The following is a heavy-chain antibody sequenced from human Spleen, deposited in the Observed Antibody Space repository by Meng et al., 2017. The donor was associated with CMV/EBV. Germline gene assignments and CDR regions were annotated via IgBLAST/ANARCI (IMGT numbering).Heavy chain of an antibody. CDR1: GFPFSTYS. V-gene: IGHV3-21*01. CDR2: ISSSGSYI. CDR3: AVVGATTGSQYYYYGMDV. Sequence: GESLKISCAGSGFPFSTYSMNWVRQAPGKGLEWVSSISSSGSYIFHADSVKGRFTISRDNAENSLYLQMDNLRAEDTAVYYCAVVGATTGSQYYYYGMDVWGQGTTVTVSS. D-gene: IGHD1-26*01. J-gene: IGHJ6*02.